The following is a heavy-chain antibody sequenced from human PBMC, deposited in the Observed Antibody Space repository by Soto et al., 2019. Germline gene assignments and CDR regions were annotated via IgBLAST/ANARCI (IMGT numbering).Heavy chain of an antibody. CDR2: ISSSSSTI. Sequence: HPGGSLRLSCAASGFTFSSYSMHWVRQAPGKGLEWVSYISSSSSTIYYADSVKGRFTISRDNAKNSLYLQMNSLRDEDTAVYYCARDRIHDWEWRPRGQDYWGQGTLVTVSS. CDR1: GFTFSSYS. CDR3: ARDRIHDWEWRPRGQDY. D-gene: IGHD3-3*01. J-gene: IGHJ4*02. V-gene: IGHV3-48*02.